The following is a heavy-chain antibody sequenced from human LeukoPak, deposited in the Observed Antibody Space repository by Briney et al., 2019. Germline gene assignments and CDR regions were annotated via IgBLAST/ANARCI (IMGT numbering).Heavy chain of an antibody. Sequence: ASVKVSFKVSGYTLTELSMHWVRQAPGKGLEWMGGFDPEDGETIYAQKFQGRVTMTEDTSTDTAYMELSSLRSEDTAVYYCATGKGYYGSGSNWFDPWGQGTLVTVSS. V-gene: IGHV1-24*01. CDR3: ATGKGYYGSGSNWFDP. D-gene: IGHD3-10*01. J-gene: IGHJ5*02. CDR2: FDPEDGET. CDR1: GYTLTELS.